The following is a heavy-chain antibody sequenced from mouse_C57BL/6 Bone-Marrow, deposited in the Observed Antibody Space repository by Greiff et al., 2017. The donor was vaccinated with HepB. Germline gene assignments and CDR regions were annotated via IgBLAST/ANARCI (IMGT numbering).Heavy chain of an antibody. D-gene: IGHD1-1*01. CDR1: GYSITSGYD. CDR3: ARGVLYYGSSPWYFDV. CDR2: ISYSGST. V-gene: IGHV3-1*01. J-gene: IGHJ1*03. Sequence: EVKLQQSGPGMVKPSQSLSLTCTVTGYSITSGYDWHWIRHFPGNKLEWMGYISYSGSTNYNPSLKSRISITHDTSKNHFFLKLNSVTTEDTATYYCARGVLYYGSSPWYFDVWGTGTTVTVSS.